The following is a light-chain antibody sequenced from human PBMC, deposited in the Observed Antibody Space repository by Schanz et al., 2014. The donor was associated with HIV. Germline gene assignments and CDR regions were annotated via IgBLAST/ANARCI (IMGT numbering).Light chain of an antibody. CDR3: QSSDDDDPGL. J-gene: IGLJ3*02. V-gene: IGLV6-57*04. Sequence: NFMLTQPHSVSESPGKTVVISCTRSSGSIASDYVQWYQQRPGSAPTVVIVGNDHRPSGVPDRFSGSIDGSSNSASLTISGLKTEDEGDYYCQSSDDDDPGLFGGGTKLTVL. CDR2: GND. CDR1: SGSIASDY.